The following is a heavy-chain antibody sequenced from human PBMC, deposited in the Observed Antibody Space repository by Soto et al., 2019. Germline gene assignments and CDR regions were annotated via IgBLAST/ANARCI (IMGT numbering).Heavy chain of an antibody. V-gene: IGHV4-59*01. D-gene: IGHD1-1*01. J-gene: IGHJ4*02. CDR2: IYYSGST. CDR1: GDSISIYY. CDR3: ARGTGRSGMAH. Sequence: PSETLSLTCTVSGDSISIYYWSWIRQSPGKGLEWIGQIYYSGSTNYNPSLKSRVTISVDTSQNQFSLKLGSVTAADTAVYYCARGTGRSGMAHWGQGTLVTVSS.